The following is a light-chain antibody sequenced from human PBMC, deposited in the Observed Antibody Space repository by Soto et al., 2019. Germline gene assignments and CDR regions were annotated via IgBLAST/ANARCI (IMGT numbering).Light chain of an antibody. CDR2: GAS. Sequence: EIVLTQSPGTLSLSPGERATLSCRASQSVSSNYLAWYQQKPGQAPRLLIYGASSRATGIPDRFSGSGSGTDFTLTITRLEPEDFAAYYCQQYGSSPLYTFGQGTKLEIK. CDR3: QQYGSSPLYT. V-gene: IGKV3-20*01. CDR1: QSVSSNY. J-gene: IGKJ2*01.